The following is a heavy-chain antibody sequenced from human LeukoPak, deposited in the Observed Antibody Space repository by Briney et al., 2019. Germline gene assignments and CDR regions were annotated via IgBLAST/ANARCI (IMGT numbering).Heavy chain of an antibody. D-gene: IGHD3-16*01. CDR2: ISGSGGST. CDR3: VGHSDY. Sequence: GGTLRLSCAASGFTFSSYGMSWVRQAPGKGLEWVSAISGSGGSTYYADSVKGRFTVSRDNAKNSLYLQMNSLRAEDTAVYYCVGHSDYWGQGTLVTVSS. V-gene: IGHV3-23*01. CDR1: GFTFSSYG. J-gene: IGHJ4*02.